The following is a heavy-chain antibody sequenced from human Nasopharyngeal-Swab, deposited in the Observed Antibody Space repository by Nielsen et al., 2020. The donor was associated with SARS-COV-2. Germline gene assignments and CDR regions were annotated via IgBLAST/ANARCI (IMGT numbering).Heavy chain of an antibody. D-gene: IGHD1-26*01. J-gene: IGHJ3*02. CDR1: GYTFTSYA. Sequence: ASVTVSCKASGYTFTSYAMHWVRQAPGQRLEWMGWLNAGNGNTKYSQKFQGRVTLTRDTFATTTYMELSSLRSEDTAVYYCARDDRELLDAFDIWGQGTMVTVSS. CDR3: ARDDRELLDAFDI. CDR2: LNAGNGNT. V-gene: IGHV1-3*01.